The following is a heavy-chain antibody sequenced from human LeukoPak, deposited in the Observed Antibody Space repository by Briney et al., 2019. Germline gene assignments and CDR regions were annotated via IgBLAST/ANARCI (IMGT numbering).Heavy chain of an antibody. Sequence: QAGGSLRLSCAASGFTFSSYTMSWVSQAPGKGLEWVSAISGSGGSTYYADSVKGRFTISRDNTKDTLYVQMNSLRAEDTAVYYCAKDHSYGGNSTWHFDLWGRGTLVTVSS. CDR1: GFTFSSYT. D-gene: IGHD4-23*01. CDR3: AKDHSYGGNSTWHFDL. CDR2: ISGSGGST. J-gene: IGHJ2*01. V-gene: IGHV3-23*01.